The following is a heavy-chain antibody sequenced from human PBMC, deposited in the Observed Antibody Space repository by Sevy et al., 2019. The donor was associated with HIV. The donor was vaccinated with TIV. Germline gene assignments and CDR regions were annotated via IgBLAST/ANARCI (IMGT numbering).Heavy chain of an antibody. J-gene: IGHJ6*02. Sequence: ASVKVSCKASGFNLNIYGISWVRQAAGQGLEWLGWSRGDNGNSNYAQKLQGRVTMTTDTSTSTAYMELKSLRSDDTAVYYCARNCGREGAYCSSGSCPYSSGLDVWGQGTTVTVSS. V-gene: IGHV1-18*01. CDR2: SRGDNGNS. D-gene: IGHD2-15*01. CDR3: ARNCGREGAYCSSGSCPYSSGLDV. CDR1: GFNLNIYG.